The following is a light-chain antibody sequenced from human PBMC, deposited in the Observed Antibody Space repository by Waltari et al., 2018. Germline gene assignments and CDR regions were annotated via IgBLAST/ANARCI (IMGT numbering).Light chain of an antibody. V-gene: IGKV3-20*01. CDR2: GTS. CDR3: HQYGPSLWT. Sequence: EIVLTQSPGTPSLTPGDRVTVSCRASQSIHSAYLAWYQHKPGQAPRLLIFGTSTRAAGIPDRFSGSGSGTDFTLTISRLEPEDFAVYFCHQYGPSLWTFGQGTKVEI. CDR1: QSIHSAY. J-gene: IGKJ1*01.